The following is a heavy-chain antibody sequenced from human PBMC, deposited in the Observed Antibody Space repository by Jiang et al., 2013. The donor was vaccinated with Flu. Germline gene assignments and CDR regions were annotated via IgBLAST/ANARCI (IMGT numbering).Heavy chain of an antibody. CDR3: ASGRGPPTDPFDY. CDR2: IWYDGSNK. D-gene: IGHD1-14*01. Sequence: LVESGGGVVQPGRSLRLSCAASGFTFSSYGMHWVRQDPGKGLEWVAVIWYDGSNKYYADSVKGRFTISRDNSKNTLYLQMNSLRAEDTAVYYCASGRGPPTDPFDYWGQGTLVTVSS. J-gene: IGHJ4*02. V-gene: IGHV3-33*01. CDR1: GFTFSSYG.